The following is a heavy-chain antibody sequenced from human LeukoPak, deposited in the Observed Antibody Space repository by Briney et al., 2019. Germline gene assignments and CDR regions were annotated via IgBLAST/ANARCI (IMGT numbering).Heavy chain of an antibody. CDR1: GFTFSRYW. CDR2: IKEDGSEK. J-gene: IGHJ6*04. Sequence: GSLRLSCAASGFTFSRYWMSWVRQAPGKGLEWVANIKEDGSEKYYVDSVKGRFTISRDNAKNSLYLQMNSLRAEDTAVYYCARARGSKSMDVWGKGTTVAVSS. CDR3: ARARGSKSMDV. V-gene: IGHV3-7*03. D-gene: IGHD3-10*01.